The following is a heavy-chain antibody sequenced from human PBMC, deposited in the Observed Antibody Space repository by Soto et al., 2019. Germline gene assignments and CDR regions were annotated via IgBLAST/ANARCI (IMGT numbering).Heavy chain of an antibody. CDR2: ISWDGGST. CDR3: AKDTQNDSSGWSWTFDY. V-gene: IGHV3-43D*03. J-gene: IGHJ4*02. Sequence: GGSLRLSCAASGFTFDDYAMHWVRQAPGKGLEWVSLISWDGGSTYYADSVKGRFTISRDNSKNSLYLQMNSLRAEDTALYYCAKDTQNDSSGWSWTFDYWGQGTLVTVSS. CDR1: GFTFDDYA. D-gene: IGHD6-19*01.